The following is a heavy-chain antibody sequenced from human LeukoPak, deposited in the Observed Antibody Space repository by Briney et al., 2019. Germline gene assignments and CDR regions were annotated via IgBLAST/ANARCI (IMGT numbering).Heavy chain of an antibody. CDR3: AIHWGSGWYFDL. CDR2: INPDSGGT. CDR1: GYTFTGHY. Sequence: ASVKVSCKASGYTFTGHYMHWVRQTPGQGLEWMGWINPDSGGTNYAQNFQGKVTMTRDTSISTAYMEPNRLTSDDTAVYYCAIHWGSGWYFDLWGRGTLVTVSS. D-gene: IGHD7-27*01. J-gene: IGHJ2*01. V-gene: IGHV1-2*02.